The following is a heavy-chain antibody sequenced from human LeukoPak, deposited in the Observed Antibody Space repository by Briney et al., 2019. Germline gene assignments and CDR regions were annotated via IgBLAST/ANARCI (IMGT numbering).Heavy chain of an antibody. J-gene: IGHJ6*03. CDR2: IYYSGST. CDR3: ARDSNPDLRDYYYMDV. CDR1: GYSISSGYY. Sequence: PSETLSLTCTVSGYSISSGYYWGWIRQPPGKGLEWIGSIYYSGSTYYNPSLKSRVTISVDTSKNQFSLKLSSVTAADTAVYYCARDSNPDLRDYYYMDVWGKGTTVTVSS. V-gene: IGHV4-38-2*02.